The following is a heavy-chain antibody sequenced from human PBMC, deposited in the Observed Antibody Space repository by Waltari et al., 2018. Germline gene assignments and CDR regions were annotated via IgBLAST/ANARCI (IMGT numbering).Heavy chain of an antibody. CDR2: IYYSGST. J-gene: IGHJ3*02. V-gene: IGHV4-59*11. Sequence: QVQLQESGPGLVKPSETLSLTCTGPGGSISSHYWSWIRQPPGKGLGWIGYIYYSGSTNYNPSLKSRVTISVDTSKNQFSLKLSSVTAADTAVYYCARDRCSGGSCYSGAFDIWGQGTMVTVSS. CDR3: ARDRCSGGSCYSGAFDI. D-gene: IGHD2-15*01. CDR1: GGSISSHY.